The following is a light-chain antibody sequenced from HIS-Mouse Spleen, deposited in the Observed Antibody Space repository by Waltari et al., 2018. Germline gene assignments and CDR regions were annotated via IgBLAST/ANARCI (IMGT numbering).Light chain of an antibody. Sequence: QSVLTQPPSVSGAPGQRVTISCTGSSSNIGAGYDVHWYQQLPGTAPKLLSYGNSNRPSGVPDRFSGSKSGTSASLAITGLQAEDEADYYCQSYDSSLSGPVFGGGTQLTAL. CDR3: QSYDSSLSGPV. V-gene: IGLV1-40*01. J-gene: IGLJ7*02. CDR1: SSNIGAGYD. CDR2: GNS.